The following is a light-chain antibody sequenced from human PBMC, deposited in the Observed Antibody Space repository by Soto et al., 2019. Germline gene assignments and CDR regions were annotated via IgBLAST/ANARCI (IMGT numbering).Light chain of an antibody. J-gene: IGKJ5*01. V-gene: IGKV3D-15*01. CDR1: QSVSTK. Sequence: ETVMTQSPATLSVSPGERATLSCRASQSVSTKLAWYQQKPGQAPRLLIYGASTRATGIPARFSGSGSGTEFTLTVSSLQSEDFAVYYCQQYDDWPPFTFGQGTRLVIK. CDR3: QQYDDWPPFT. CDR2: GAS.